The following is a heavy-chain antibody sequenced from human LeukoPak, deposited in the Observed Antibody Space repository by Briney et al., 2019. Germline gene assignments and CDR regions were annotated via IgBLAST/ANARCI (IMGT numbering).Heavy chain of an antibody. CDR2: ISGSGSST. J-gene: IGHJ4*02. V-gene: IGHV3-23*01. CDR3: AKSFAVAGSRPPDY. Sequence: GGSLRLSCAASGFTFSSYAMSWVRQAPGKGPEWVSLISGSGSSTYYADSAKGRFTISRDNSKNTLYLQMNSLRAEDTAVYYCAKSFAVAGSRPPDYWGQGTLVTVSS. CDR1: GFTFSSYA. D-gene: IGHD6-13*01.